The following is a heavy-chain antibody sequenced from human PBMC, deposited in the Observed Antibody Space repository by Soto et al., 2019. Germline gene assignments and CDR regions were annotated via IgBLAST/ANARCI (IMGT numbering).Heavy chain of an antibody. J-gene: IGHJ5*02. D-gene: IGHD3-10*02. V-gene: IGHV3-48*01. CDR1: GFTFSSYS. Sequence: GGSLRLSCAATGFTFSSYSMNWVRQAPGKGLEWVSYISGGSGTIYYTSSVKGRFIISRDNAKNSLYLQMNSLRAEDTALYYCARVRGAIVRGVTNWFDPWGQGTLVTVSS. CDR3: ARVRGAIVRGVTNWFDP. CDR2: ISGGSGTI.